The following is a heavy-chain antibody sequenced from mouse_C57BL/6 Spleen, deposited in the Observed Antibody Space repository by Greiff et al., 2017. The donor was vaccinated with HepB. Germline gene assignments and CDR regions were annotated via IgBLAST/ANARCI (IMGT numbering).Heavy chain of an antibody. CDR2: ISYDGSN. V-gene: IGHV3-6*01. D-gene: IGHD2-3*01. Sequence: EVQLVESGPGLVKPSQSLSLTCSVTGYSITSGYYWNWIRQFPGNKLEWMGYISYDGSNNYNPSLKNRISITRDTSKNQFFLKLNSVTTEDTATYYCAREGSSYDGFAYWGQGTLVTVSA. J-gene: IGHJ3*01. CDR3: AREGSSYDGFAY. CDR1: GYSITSGYY.